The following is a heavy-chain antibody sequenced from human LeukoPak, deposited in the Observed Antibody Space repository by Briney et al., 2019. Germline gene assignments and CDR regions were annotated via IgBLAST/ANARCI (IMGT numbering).Heavy chain of an antibody. CDR2: IYYSGST. Sequence: SETLSLTCTVSGGSISSSSYYWGWIRQPPGKGLEWIGYIYYSGSTNYNPSLQSRVTITVDTSKNQFSLKLSSVTAADTAVYYCAREGGYSSGWYLHYFDYWGQGTLVTVSS. CDR3: AREGGYSSGWYLHYFDY. V-gene: IGHV4-61*01. J-gene: IGHJ4*02. D-gene: IGHD6-19*01. CDR1: GGSISSSSYY.